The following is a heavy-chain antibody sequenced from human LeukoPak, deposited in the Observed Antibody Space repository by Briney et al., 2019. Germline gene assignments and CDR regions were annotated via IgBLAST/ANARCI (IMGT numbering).Heavy chain of an antibody. CDR3: ARDRGGSYSAIDY. J-gene: IGHJ4*02. CDR2: VSSSSSTI. CDR1: GFTFSSYS. V-gene: IGHV3-48*04. D-gene: IGHD1-26*01. Sequence: GGSLRLSCAASGFTFSSYSMNWVRQAPGKGLEWVSFVSSSSSTIYYADSVKGRFTISRDNAKNSLYLQMNSLRAEDTAVYYCARDRGGSYSAIDYWGQGTLVTVSS.